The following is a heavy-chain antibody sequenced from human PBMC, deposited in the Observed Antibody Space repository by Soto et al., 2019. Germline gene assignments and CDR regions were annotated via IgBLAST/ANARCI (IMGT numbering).Heavy chain of an antibody. Sequence: SETLSLTCTVSGGSISSSSYYWGWIRQPPGKGLEWIGSIYYSGSTYYNPSLKGRVTISVDTSKNQFSLKLSSETAADTAVYYCARPNRGTKGGAFDIWGQGTMVTVSS. CDR2: IYYSGST. D-gene: IGHD2-8*01. CDR1: GGSISSSSYY. J-gene: IGHJ3*02. CDR3: ARPNRGTKGGAFDI. V-gene: IGHV4-39*01.